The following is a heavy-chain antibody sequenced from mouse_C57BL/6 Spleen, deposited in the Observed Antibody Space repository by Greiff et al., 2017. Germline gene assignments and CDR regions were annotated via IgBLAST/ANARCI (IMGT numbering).Heavy chain of an antibody. Sequence: VQLQQPGAELVKPGASVKLSCKASGYTFTSYWMQWVKQRPGQGLEWIGEIDPSDSYTNYNQKFKGKATLTVDTSSTTAYMQRSSLTSEDSAVYYGARWDGNYVDYWGQGTTLTVAS. V-gene: IGHV1-50*01. J-gene: IGHJ2*01. CDR1: GYTFTSYW. D-gene: IGHD2-1*01. CDR2: IDPSDSYT. CDR3: ARWDGNYVDY.